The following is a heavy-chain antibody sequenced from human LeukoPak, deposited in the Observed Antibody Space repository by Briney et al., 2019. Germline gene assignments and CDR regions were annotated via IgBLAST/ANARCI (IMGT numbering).Heavy chain of an antibody. CDR3: ARNDFWNPRPDY. CDR1: GGSFSGYY. Sequence: SETLSLICAVYGGSFSGYYWSWIRQPPGKGLEWIGEINHSGSTNYNPSLKSRVTISVDTSKNQFSLKLSSVTAADTAVYYCARNDFWNPRPDYWGQGTLVTVSS. V-gene: IGHV4-34*01. D-gene: IGHD3-3*01. CDR2: INHSGST. J-gene: IGHJ4*02.